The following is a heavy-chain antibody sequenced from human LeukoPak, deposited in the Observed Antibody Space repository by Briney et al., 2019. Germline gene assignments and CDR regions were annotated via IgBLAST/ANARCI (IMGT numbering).Heavy chain of an antibody. V-gene: IGHV4-30-4*01. D-gene: IGHD6-19*01. J-gene: IGHJ4*02. CDR3: ARAAAGTNSWYYFDY. CDR2: IHYSGST. Sequence: SETLSLTCTVPGDSISSGDNYWSWIRQPPGKGLEWIGYIHYSGSTYYNPSLKSRVIISGDMSKNQFSLTLNSLTAADSAMYYCARAAAGTNSWYYFDYWGQGTLVTVSS. CDR1: GDSISSGDNY.